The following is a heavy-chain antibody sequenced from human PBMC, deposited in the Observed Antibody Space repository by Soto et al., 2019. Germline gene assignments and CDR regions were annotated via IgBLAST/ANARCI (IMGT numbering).Heavy chain of an antibody. CDR3: ASPVGADYTFGY. Sequence: QLQLQESGPRLVKPSETLSLSCSVSGGSITSSSYYWGWIRQAPGKGLEWIGTIYYRGSTYYNPSLKSRVTISADTSKNQFSLKLSSVTAADTAVYYCASPVGADYTFGYWGQGTLVTVSS. CDR1: GGSITSSSYY. J-gene: IGHJ4*02. V-gene: IGHV4-39*01. CDR2: IYYRGST. D-gene: IGHD4-4*01.